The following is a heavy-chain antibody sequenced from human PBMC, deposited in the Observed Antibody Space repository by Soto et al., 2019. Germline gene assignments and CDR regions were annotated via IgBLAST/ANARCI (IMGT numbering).Heavy chain of an antibody. CDR3: ARRTTVTTISNYYYGMDV. CDR1: GGSISSGGYY. D-gene: IGHD4-4*01. V-gene: IGHV4-31*03. J-gene: IGHJ6*02. CDR2: IYYSGST. Sequence: PSETMSLTYTFSGGSISSGGYYWSWIRQHPGKGLEWIGYIYYSGSTYYNPSLKSRVTISVDTSKNQFSLKLSSVTAADTAVYYCARRTTVTTISNYYYGMDVWGQGTTVTVSS.